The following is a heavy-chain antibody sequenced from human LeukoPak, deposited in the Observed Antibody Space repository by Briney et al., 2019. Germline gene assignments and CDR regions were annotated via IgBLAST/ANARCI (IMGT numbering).Heavy chain of an antibody. CDR2: INPNTGGT. CDR3: ARGGVPGRLLDY. J-gene: IGHJ4*02. D-gene: IGHD2-15*01. CDR1: GYTFTVHF. Sequence: VASVKVSCKTSGYTFTVHFMYWVRQAPGQGFEWMGWINPNTGGTNYAQKFQGRVTMTRDTSSSTAYMELTRLTSDDTAVYYCARGGVPGRLLDYWGPGTLVTVSS. V-gene: IGHV1-2*02.